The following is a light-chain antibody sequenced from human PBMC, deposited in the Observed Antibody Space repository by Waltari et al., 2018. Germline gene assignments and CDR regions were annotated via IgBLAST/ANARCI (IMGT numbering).Light chain of an antibody. V-gene: IGKV3-11*01. J-gene: IGKJ4*01. CDR2: DTS. Sequence: DIVLTQSPAILSLSPGERASLSCRASQSVTNYLAWYQQKPGQAHRLHIYDTSNRATDIPASFSGVGFGTDFTLTISSLEPEDFAVYYCQQRRDWPLTFGGGTKVEIK. CDR1: QSVTNY. CDR3: QQRRDWPLT.